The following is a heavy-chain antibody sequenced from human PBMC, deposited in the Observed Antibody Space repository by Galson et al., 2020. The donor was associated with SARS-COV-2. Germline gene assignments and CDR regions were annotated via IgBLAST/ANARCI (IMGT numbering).Heavy chain of an antibody. CDR1: GGSISSSSYY. D-gene: IGHD3-22*01. Sequence: ASETLSLTCTVSGGSISSSSYYWGWIRQPPGQGLEWIGSIYYSGSTYYNPSLKSRVTISVDTSKNQFSLKLSSVTAADTAVYYCARERYYYDSSGYADGFYYYYGMDVWGQGTTVTVSS. CDR3: ARERYYYDSSGYADGFYYYYGMDV. V-gene: IGHV4-39*07. CDR2: IYYSGST. J-gene: IGHJ6*02.